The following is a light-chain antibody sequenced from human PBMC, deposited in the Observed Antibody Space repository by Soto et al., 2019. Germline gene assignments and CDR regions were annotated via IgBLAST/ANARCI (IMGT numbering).Light chain of an antibody. Sequence: EIVMTQSPATLSVSPGERATLSCRASQSVSSNLAWYQQKPGQPPRLLIYGASTRATGIPARFSGSGSGTEFTLTISSLQSEDFAVYYCQQYAKWPPQTFGQGTKVDIK. CDR2: GAS. CDR1: QSVSSN. V-gene: IGKV3-15*01. J-gene: IGKJ1*01. CDR3: QQYAKWPPQT.